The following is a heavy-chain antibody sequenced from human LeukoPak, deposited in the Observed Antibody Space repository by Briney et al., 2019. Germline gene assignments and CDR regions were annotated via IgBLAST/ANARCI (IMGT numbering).Heavy chain of an antibody. J-gene: IGHJ4*02. D-gene: IGHD6-19*01. V-gene: IGHV3-30-3*01. CDR1: GFTFTNYA. CDR2: ISYDGTNK. CDR3: AKDFSSGC. Sequence: GGSLRLSCAASGFTFTNYALHWVRQAPGKGLEWVAVISYDGTNKYYADSVKGRFTISRDNSKNTLYLQMNSLRAEDTAIYYCAKDFSSGCWGQGTLVTVSS.